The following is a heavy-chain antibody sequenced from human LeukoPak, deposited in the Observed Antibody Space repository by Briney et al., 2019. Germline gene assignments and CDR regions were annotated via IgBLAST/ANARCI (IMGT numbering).Heavy chain of an antibody. J-gene: IGHJ4*02. CDR1: GYTFTSYA. CDR3: ARVVRITMVRGVIIDY. CDR2: ISAYNGNT. V-gene: IGHV1-18*01. Sequence: ASVKVSCKASGYTFTSYAMNWVRQAPGQGLEWMGWISAYNGNTNYAQKLQGRVTMTTDTSTSTAYMELRSLRSDDTAVYYCARVVRITMVRGVIIDYWGQGTLVTVSS. D-gene: IGHD3-10*01.